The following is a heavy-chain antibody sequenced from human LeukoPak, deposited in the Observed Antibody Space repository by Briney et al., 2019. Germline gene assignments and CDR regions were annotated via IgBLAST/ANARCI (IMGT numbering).Heavy chain of an antibody. J-gene: IGHJ4*02. CDR3: AKLYDFWSGYYTN. CDR1: GFTFSDFA. D-gene: IGHD3-3*01. CDR2: ISGSGGST. V-gene: IGHV3-23*01. Sequence: GGSLRLSCGAFGFTFSDFAMGWVRQAPGKGLEWVSAISGSGGSTYFADSVKGRFTISRDNSKNTLFLQMNSLRAEDTAVYYCAKLYDFWSGYYTNWGQGTLVTVSS.